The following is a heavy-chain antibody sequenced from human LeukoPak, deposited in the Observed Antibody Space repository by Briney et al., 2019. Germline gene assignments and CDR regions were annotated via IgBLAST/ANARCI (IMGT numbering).Heavy chain of an antibody. Sequence: AGGSLRLSCAASGFTFSSYEMNWVRQAPGKGLERVSYISSSGSTIYYADSVKGRFTISRDNAKNSLYLQMNSLRAEDTAVYYCARDSSPPYYYDSSGYPDYWGQGTLVTVSS. CDR2: ISSSGSTI. V-gene: IGHV3-48*03. CDR1: GFTFSSYE. J-gene: IGHJ4*02. CDR3: ARDSSPPYYYDSSGYPDY. D-gene: IGHD3-22*01.